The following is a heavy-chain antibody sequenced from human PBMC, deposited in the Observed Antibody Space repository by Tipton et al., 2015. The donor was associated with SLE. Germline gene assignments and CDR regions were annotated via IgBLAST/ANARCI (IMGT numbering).Heavy chain of an antibody. CDR2: IFHSGST. CDR1: GGSISTFHY. J-gene: IGHJ3*02. Sequence: TLSLTCTVSGGSISTFHYWGWLRQPPGKGLEWIGNIFHSGSTYYNPSLKSRVTTSVDTSKNQFSLRLTSVTAADTAIYYCAREFSSDAFDIWGQGTLVTVSS. V-gene: IGHV4-38-2*02. CDR3: AREFSSDAFDI.